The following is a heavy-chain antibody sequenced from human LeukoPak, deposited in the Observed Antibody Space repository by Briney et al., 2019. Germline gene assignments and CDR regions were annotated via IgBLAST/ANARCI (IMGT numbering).Heavy chain of an antibody. Sequence: SETLSLTCTVSGYSISSGYYWGWIRQPPGKGLEWIGSIYHSGSTYYNPSLKSRVTISVGTSKNQLSLKLSSVTAADTAVYYCARGGYTAEYFQHWGQGTLVTVSS. CDR2: IYHSGST. CDR1: GYSISSGYY. V-gene: IGHV4-38-2*02. CDR3: ARGGYTAEYFQH. D-gene: IGHD3-22*01. J-gene: IGHJ1*01.